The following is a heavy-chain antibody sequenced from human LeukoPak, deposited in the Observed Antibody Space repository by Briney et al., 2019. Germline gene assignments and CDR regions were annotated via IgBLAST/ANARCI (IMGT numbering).Heavy chain of an antibody. V-gene: IGHV4-30-2*01. Sequence: SQTLSPTCTVAGGSISSGGYYWSWLRQPPGKGLEWIGYIYHSGSTYYNPSLKSRVTISVARSKNQFSLKLSSVTAADTAVYYCARDYASGDAFDIWGQGTMVTVSS. J-gene: IGHJ3*02. CDR1: GGSISSGGYY. CDR2: IYHSGST. D-gene: IGHD3-10*01. CDR3: ARDYASGDAFDI.